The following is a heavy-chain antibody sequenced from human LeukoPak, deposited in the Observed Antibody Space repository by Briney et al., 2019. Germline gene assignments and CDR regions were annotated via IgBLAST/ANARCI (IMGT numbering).Heavy chain of an antibody. V-gene: IGHV3-33*01. Sequence: GRSLRLSCAASGFTFSSYGMHWVRQAPGKGLEWVALIWYDGNNKYYADSVKGRFTISRDNSKNTLYLQLNSLRAEDTAVYYCARQHCSGGDCYFFDWGQGTLVTVSS. CDR1: GFTFSSYG. D-gene: IGHD2-15*01. CDR3: ARQHCSGGDCYFFD. CDR2: IWYDGNNK. J-gene: IGHJ4*02.